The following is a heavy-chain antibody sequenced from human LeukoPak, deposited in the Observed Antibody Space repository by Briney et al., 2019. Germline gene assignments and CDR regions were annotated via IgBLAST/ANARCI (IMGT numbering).Heavy chain of an antibody. Sequence: GGSLRLSCAASGFTFSSYWMHWVRQAPGKGLVWVSRIFSDAGSTNYADSVKGRFTISRDNAKNTLYLQMNSLRADDTAVYYCARVLPNSGRYFDYWGQGTLVTVSS. V-gene: IGHV3-74*01. CDR1: GFTFSSYW. J-gene: IGHJ4*02. CDR3: ARVLPNSGRYFDY. CDR2: IFSDAGST. D-gene: IGHD6-19*01.